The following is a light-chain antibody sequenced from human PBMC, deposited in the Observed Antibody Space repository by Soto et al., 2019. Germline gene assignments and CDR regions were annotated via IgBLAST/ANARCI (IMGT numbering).Light chain of an antibody. CDR2: DAS. Sequence: DIQMTQSPSTLSASVGARRTITCLAIQSISRWLAWYQQKPGKAPKLLLYDASSLKSGVPSRFSGSRSGTEFTLSISSLQPDDFATYYCQHYNSYPITFSGGTKVDIK. CDR3: QHYNSYPIT. CDR1: QSISRW. V-gene: IGKV1-5*01. J-gene: IGKJ4*01.